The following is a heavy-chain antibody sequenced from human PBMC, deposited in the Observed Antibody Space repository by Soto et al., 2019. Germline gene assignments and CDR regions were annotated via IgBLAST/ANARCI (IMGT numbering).Heavy chain of an antibody. Sequence: ESGPTLVNPTETLTLTCTVSGFSLSNARMGVSWIRQPPGKALEWLAHIFSNDEKSYSTSLKSRLTISKDTSKSQVVLTMTNMDPVDTATYYCARIGYSGYANWFDPWGQGTLVTVSS. CDR3: ARIGYSGYANWFDP. J-gene: IGHJ5*02. D-gene: IGHD5-12*01. CDR2: IFSNDEK. V-gene: IGHV2-26*01. CDR1: GFSLSNARMG.